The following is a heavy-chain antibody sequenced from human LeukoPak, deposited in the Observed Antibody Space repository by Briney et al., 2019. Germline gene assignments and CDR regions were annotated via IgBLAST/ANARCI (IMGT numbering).Heavy chain of an antibody. CDR3: ARGSLYYYDSSGYY. CDR1: GFTFDDYG. Sequence: PGGSLRLSCAASGFTFDDYGMSWVRQAPGKGLEWVSGINWNGGSTGYADSVKGRFTISRDNAKNSLYLQMNSLRAEDTALYYCARGSLYYYDSSGYYWGQGTLVTVSS. D-gene: IGHD3-22*01. CDR2: INWNGGST. V-gene: IGHV3-20*04. J-gene: IGHJ4*02.